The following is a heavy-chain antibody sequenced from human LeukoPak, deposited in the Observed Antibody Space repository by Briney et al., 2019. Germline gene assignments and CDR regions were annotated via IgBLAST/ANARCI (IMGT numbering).Heavy chain of an antibody. Sequence: ASVKVSCKASGYTFTSYGISWVRQAPGQGLEWMGWISAYNGNTNYAQKLQGRVTMTTDTSTSTAYMELRSLRSDDTAVYYCARDQGSYDYIWGSYRRILGDYWGQGTLVTVSS. J-gene: IGHJ4*02. CDR3: ARDQGSYDYIWGSYRRILGDY. D-gene: IGHD3-16*02. V-gene: IGHV1-18*01. CDR1: GYTFTSYG. CDR2: ISAYNGNT.